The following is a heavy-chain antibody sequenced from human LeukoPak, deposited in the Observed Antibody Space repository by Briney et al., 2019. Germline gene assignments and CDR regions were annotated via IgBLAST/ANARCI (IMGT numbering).Heavy chain of an antibody. D-gene: IGHD5-12*01. V-gene: IGHV4-39*07. CDR3: ARDSGYGAFDI. CDR2: LYYSGST. CDR1: GGSISSSSYY. J-gene: IGHJ3*02. Sequence: SETLSLTCTVSGGSISSSSYYWGWIRQPPGKGLEWIGSLYYSGSTYYSPSLKSRVTISVDTSKNQFSLKLSSVTAADTAVYYCARDSGYGAFDIWGQGTMVTVSS.